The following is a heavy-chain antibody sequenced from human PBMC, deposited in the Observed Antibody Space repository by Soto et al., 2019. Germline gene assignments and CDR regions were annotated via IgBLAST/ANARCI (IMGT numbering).Heavy chain of an antibody. CDR2: ISYDGSNK. CDR1: GFTFSSYG. CDR3: AKVGSVTTFDY. Sequence: PGGSLRLSCAASGFTFSSYGMHWVRQAPGKGLEWVAVISYDGSNKYYADSVKGRFTISRDNSKNTLYLQMNSLRAEDTAVYYCAKVGSVTTFDYWGQGTLVTVSS. V-gene: IGHV3-30*18. D-gene: IGHD4-17*01. J-gene: IGHJ4*02.